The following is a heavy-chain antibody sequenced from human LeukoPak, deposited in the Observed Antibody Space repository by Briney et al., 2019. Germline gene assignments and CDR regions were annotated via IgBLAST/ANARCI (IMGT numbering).Heavy chain of an antibody. J-gene: IGHJ4*02. CDR1: GFTFSSYA. CDR3: ARDWGSGRYYDSSGYSDY. Sequence: GGSLRLSCAASGFTFSSYAMHWVRQAPGKGLEWVAVISYDGSNKYYAGSVKGRFTISRDNSKNTLYLQMNSLRAEDTAVYYCARDWGSGRYYDSSGYSDYWGQGTLVTVSS. V-gene: IGHV3-30-3*01. D-gene: IGHD3-22*01. CDR2: ISYDGSNK.